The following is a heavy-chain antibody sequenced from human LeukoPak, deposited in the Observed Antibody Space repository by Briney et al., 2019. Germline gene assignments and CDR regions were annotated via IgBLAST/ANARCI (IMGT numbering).Heavy chain of an antibody. V-gene: IGHV3-73*01. Sequence: PGGSLRLSCAASGFTFSGSAMHWVPQACGEGLEWVGRIRSKANSYATAYAASVKGRFTISRDDSKNTAYLQMNSLKAEDTAVYYCTLILATASDTDYWGQGTLVSVST. J-gene: IGHJ4*02. CDR3: TLILATASDTDY. CDR1: GFTFSGSA. D-gene: IGHD2-21*02. CDR2: IRSKANSYAT.